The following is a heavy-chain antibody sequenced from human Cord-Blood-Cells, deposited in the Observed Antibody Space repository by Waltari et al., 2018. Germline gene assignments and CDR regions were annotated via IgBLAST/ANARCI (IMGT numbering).Heavy chain of an antibody. CDR2: ISYDKSNK. CDR3: ARVPMTTVTLDY. J-gene: IGHJ4*02. D-gene: IGHD4-17*01. CDR1: GFTFSSYA. V-gene: IGHV3-30-3*01. Sequence: QVQLVESGGGVVQPGRSLRLSCAASGFTFSSYAMHWVRQAPGKGLDLVALISYDKSNKYYADSVKARFTISRDNSKNTLYLQMNSLRAEDTAVYYCARVPMTTVTLDYWGQGTLVTVSS.